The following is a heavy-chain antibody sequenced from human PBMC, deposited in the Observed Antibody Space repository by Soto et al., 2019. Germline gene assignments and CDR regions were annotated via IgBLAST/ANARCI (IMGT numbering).Heavy chain of an antibody. CDR1: GFTFSSYG. CDR3: ARDRLDYGDYPRAFDI. D-gene: IGHD4-17*01. V-gene: IGHV3-33*01. Sequence: QVQLVESGGGVVQPGRSLRLSCAASGFTFSSYGMHWVRQAPGKGLEWVAVIWYDGSNKYYADSVKGRFTISRDNSKNTLYLQMNSLRAEDTAVYYCARDRLDYGDYPRAFDIWGQGTMVTVSS. J-gene: IGHJ3*02. CDR2: IWYDGSNK.